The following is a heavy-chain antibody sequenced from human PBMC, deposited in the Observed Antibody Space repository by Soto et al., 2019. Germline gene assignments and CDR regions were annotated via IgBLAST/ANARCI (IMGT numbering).Heavy chain of an antibody. V-gene: IGHV3-21*01. CDR2: ISSSSSYI. Sequence: EVQLVESGGGLVKPGGSLRLSCAASGFTFSSYSMNWVRQAPGKGLEWVSSISSSSSYIYYADSVKGRFTISRDNAKSSLYLQMNSLRAEDTAVYYCARARTCSSTSCYYFDYWGQGTLVTVSS. CDR3: ARARTCSSTSCYYFDY. CDR1: GFTFSSYS. J-gene: IGHJ4*02. D-gene: IGHD2-2*01.